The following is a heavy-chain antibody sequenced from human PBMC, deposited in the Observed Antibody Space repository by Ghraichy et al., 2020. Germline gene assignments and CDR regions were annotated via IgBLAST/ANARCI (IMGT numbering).Heavy chain of an antibody. V-gene: IGHV3-30*04. CDR1: GFTFSTYS. J-gene: IGHJ4*02. Sequence: GGSLRLSCAASGFTFSTYSIHWVRQAPGKGLEWVAVISHDGSNTYYADSVKGRFTISRDNSKDMLYLQMNSLLLEDTAVYYCAQWELGDYWGQGTLVTVSS. D-gene: IGHD1-26*01. CDR3: AQWELGDY. CDR2: ISHDGSNT.